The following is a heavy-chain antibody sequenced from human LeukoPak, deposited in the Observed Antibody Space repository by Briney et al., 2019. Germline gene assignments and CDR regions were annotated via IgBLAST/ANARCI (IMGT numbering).Heavy chain of an antibody. CDR2: IRYDGSNK. CDR3: AKDISWELQGSWFDP. CDR1: GFTFSSYG. Sequence: PGGSLRLSCAASGFTFSSYGMHWVRQAPGKGLEWVAFIRYDGSNKYYADSVKGRFTISRDNSKNTLYLQMNSLRAEDTAVYYCAKDISWELQGSWFDPWGQGTLVTVSS. V-gene: IGHV3-30*02. J-gene: IGHJ5*02. D-gene: IGHD1-26*01.